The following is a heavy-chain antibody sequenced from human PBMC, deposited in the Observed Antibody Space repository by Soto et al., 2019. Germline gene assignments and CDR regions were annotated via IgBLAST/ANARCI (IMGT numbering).Heavy chain of an antibody. D-gene: IGHD2-15*01. CDR2: ISGDGSAT. Sequence: LRLSCTASGFTLSFYWMHWVRQAPGKGLVWVSRISGDGSATNYADSVKGRFTISRDNAKNTLHLQMNSLRAEDTALYYCARREAADGVLDLWGQGTLVTVSS. CDR3: ARREAADGVLDL. V-gene: IGHV3-74*01. CDR1: GFTLSFYW. J-gene: IGHJ5*02.